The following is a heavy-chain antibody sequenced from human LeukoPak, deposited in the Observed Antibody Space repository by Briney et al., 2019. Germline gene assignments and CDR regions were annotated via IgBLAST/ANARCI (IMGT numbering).Heavy chain of an antibody. D-gene: IGHD1-7*01. J-gene: IGHJ4*02. Sequence: SETLSLTCTVSGGSISSGDYYWSWIRQPPGKGLEWIGYIYYSGSTYYNPSLKSRVTISVDTSKNQFSLKLSSVTAADTAGYYCAREADGGNWNYWFDYWGQGTLVTVSS. CDR2: IYYSGST. CDR3: AREADGGNWNYWFDY. V-gene: IGHV4-30-4*01. CDR1: GGSISSGDYY.